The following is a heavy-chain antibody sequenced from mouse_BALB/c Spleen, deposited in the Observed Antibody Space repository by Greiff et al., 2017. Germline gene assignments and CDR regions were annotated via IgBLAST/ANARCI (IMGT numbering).Heavy chain of an antibody. J-gene: IGHJ1*01. V-gene: IGHV2-2*02. CDR2: IGSGGST. CDR3: ARMSYWYFDV. Sequence: QVQLKQSGPGLVQPSQSLSITCTASGFSLTSYGVHWVRQSPGKGLEWLGVIGSGGSTDYNAAFISRLSISKDNSKSQVFFKMNSLQANDTAIYYCARMSYWYFDVWGAGTTVTVSS. CDR1: GFSLTSYG.